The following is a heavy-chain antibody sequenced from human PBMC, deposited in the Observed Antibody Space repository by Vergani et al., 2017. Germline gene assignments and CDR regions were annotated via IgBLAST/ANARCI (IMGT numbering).Heavy chain of an antibody. CDR3: AREGRRYYDSSGYYY. CDR1: GGSISSYY. J-gene: IGHJ4*02. D-gene: IGHD3-22*01. Sequence: QVQLQESGPGLVKPSETLSLTCTVSGGSISSYYWSWIRQPPGKGLEWIGYIYYSGITNYNPALKSRVTISVDTSKNQFSLKLSSVTAADTAVYYCAREGRRYYDSSGYYYWGQGTLVTVSS. V-gene: IGHV4-59*01. CDR2: IYYSGIT.